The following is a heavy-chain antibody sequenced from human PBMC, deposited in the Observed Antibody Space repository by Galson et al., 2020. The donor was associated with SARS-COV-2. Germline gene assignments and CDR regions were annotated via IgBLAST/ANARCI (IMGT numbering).Heavy chain of an antibody. V-gene: IGHV3-7*01. D-gene: IGHD5-12*01. CDR3: ARDQDGYNDF. CDR1: GFTFRENW. Sequence: GGSLRLSCAASGFTFRENWMSWVRLAPGKGLEWVANIRQDGSETYYVDSVKGRFTVSSDSSKNSLYLQMNSLRAEDTAVYYCARDQDGYNDFWGQGTLVTVSS. J-gene: IGHJ4*02. CDR2: IRQDGSET.